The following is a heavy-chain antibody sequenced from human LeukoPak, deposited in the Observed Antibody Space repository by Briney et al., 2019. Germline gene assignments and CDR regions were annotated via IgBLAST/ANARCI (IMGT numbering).Heavy chain of an antibody. D-gene: IGHD3-3*01. CDR3: ARGPYYDFWSDNHPTNFQH. V-gene: IGHV1-69*13. J-gene: IGHJ1*01. Sequence: SVKVSCKASGGTFSSYAISWVRQAPGQGLEWMGGIIPIFGTANYAQKFQGRVTITADESTSTAYMELSSLRSEDTAVYYCARGPYYDFWSDNHPTNFQHWGQGTLVTVSS. CDR2: IIPIFGTA. CDR1: GGTFSSYA.